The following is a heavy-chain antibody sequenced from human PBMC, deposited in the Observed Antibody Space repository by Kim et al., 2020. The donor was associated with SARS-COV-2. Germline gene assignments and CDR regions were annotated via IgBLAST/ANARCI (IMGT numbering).Heavy chain of an antibody. CDR1: GFTFSTYW. J-gene: IGHJ4*02. Sequence: GGSLRLSCGASGFTFSTYWMHWVRQVPGKGLVWVSGIKSDGSDENYADSVKGRFTISRDNAKNTLYLQMNSLRAEDTAVYYCAKGDCTTTSCHFYYFDYWGPRTLVTVSS. CDR2: IKSDGSDE. CDR3: AKGDCTTTSCHFYYFDY. V-gene: IGHV3-74*01. D-gene: IGHD2-2*01.